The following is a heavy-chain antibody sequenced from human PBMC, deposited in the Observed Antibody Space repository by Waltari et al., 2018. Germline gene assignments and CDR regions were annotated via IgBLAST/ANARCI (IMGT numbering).Heavy chain of an antibody. CDR1: GFTFSSYE. D-gene: IGHD1-26*01. Sequence: EVQLVESGGGLVQPGGSLRLSCVASGFTFSSYEMNWVRQAPGKGLEWVSYISSSGSTIYYADSVKGRFTISRDNAKNSLYLQMNSLRAEDTAVYYCARDEISRSYSGYYYYYMDVWGKGTTVTVSS. CDR2: ISSSGSTI. J-gene: IGHJ6*03. CDR3: ARDEISRSYSGYYYYYMDV. V-gene: IGHV3-48*03.